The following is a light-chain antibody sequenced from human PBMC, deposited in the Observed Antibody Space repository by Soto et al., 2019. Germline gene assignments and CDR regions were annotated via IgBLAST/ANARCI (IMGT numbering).Light chain of an antibody. V-gene: IGKV3D-15*01. CDR3: QHYDRT. J-gene: IGKJ1*01. CDR2: GAS. CDR1: QSDSTD. Sequence: EIVVNQSRATLSVSPGEKVSLACRAIQSDSTDLALYPQQPAQAPRLLIYGASGRATGITDRXSGSGSXXDFSLTISRLEPEDFAVYFCQHYDRTFGQGTKVDIK.